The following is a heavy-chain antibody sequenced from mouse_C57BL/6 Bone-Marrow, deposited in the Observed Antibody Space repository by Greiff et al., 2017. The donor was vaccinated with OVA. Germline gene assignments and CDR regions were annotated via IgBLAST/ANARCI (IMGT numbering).Heavy chain of an antibody. CDR3: AKNNYSSSYSAMDY. J-gene: IGHJ4*01. Sequence: VQLVESGPGLVQPSQSLSITCTVSGFSLTSYGVHWVRQSPGKGLEWLGVIWRGGSTDYNAAFMSRLSITKDNSKSQVFFKMNSLQADNTAIYDCAKNNYSSSYSAMDYWGQGTSVTVSS. V-gene: IGHV2-5*01. D-gene: IGHD1-1*01. CDR2: IWRGGST. CDR1: GFSLTSYG.